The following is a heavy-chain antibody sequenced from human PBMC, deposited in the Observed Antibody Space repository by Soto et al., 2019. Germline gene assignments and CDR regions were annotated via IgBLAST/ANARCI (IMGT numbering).Heavy chain of an antibody. J-gene: IGHJ6*03. CDR3: ASAVPATRGAYYYYYYMDV. V-gene: IGHV1-2*04. CDR2: INPNSGGT. Sequence: QVPLVQSGAEVKKPGASVKVSCKASGYTFTGYYMHWVRQAPGQGLEWMGWINPNSGGTNYAQKFQGWVTMTRDTSISTAYMELSRLRSDDTAVYYCASAVPATRGAYYYYYYMDVWGKGTTVTVSS. CDR1: GYTFTGYY. D-gene: IGHD2-15*01.